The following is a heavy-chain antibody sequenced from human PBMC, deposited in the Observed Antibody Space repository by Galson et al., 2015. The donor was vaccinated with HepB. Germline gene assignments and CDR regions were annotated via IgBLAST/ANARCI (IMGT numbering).Heavy chain of an antibody. CDR1: GFTFSSYA. CDR2: ISSNGGST. Sequence: SLRLSCAASGFTFSSYAMHWVRQAPGKGLEYVSAISSNGGSTYYADSVKGRFTISRDNSKNTLYLQMSSLRAEDTAVYYCVKERNSSSWYFWLPGPPDYWGQGTLVTVSS. J-gene: IGHJ4*02. CDR3: VKERNSSSWYFWLPGPPDY. D-gene: IGHD6-13*01. V-gene: IGHV3-64D*06.